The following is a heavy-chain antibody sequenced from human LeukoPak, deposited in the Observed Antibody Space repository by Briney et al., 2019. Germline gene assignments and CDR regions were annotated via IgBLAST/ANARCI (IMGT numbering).Heavy chain of an antibody. CDR1: GYTFTSNY. CDR2: IYPRDGST. J-gene: IGHJ4*02. V-gene: IGHV1-46*01. CDR3: ARDQEGFDY. Sequence: ASVKVSCKASGYTFTSNYIHWVRQAPGQGLEWMGMIYPRDGSTSYAQKFQGRVTVTRDTSTSTVHMELSGLRSEDTAVYYCARDQEGFDYWGQGALVTVSS.